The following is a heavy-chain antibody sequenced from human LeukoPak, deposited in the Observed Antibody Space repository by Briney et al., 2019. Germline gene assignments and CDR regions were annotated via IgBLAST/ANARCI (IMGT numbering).Heavy chain of an antibody. CDR2: INPNSGNR. CDR3: ARLDGSPDY. J-gene: IGHJ4*02. V-gene: IGHV1-8*03. CDR1: GYTFTTLD. D-gene: IGHD2-15*01. Sequence: ASVKVSCKASGYTFTTLDINWVRQATGQGLEWMGWINPNSGNRGYAQKFQGRVTITRDTSISTAYMELSSLRSEDTAVYYCARLDGSPDYWGQGTLVTVSS.